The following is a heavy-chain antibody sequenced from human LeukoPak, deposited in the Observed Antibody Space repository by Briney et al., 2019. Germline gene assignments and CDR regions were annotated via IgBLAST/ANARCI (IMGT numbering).Heavy chain of an antibody. CDR3: AKEASGSYYFDY. CDR1: GFTFSSYG. Sequence: GGSLRLSCAASGFTFSSYGMHWVRQAPGKGLEWVAVISYDGSNKYYADSVKGRFTISRDNSKNTLYLQMNSLRAEDTAVYYCAKEASGSYYFDYWGQGTLATVSS. V-gene: IGHV3-30*18. CDR2: ISYDGSNK. D-gene: IGHD1-26*01. J-gene: IGHJ4*02.